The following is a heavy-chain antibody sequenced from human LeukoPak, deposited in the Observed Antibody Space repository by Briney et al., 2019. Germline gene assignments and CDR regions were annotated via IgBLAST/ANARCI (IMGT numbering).Heavy chain of an antibody. CDR1: GGSISSSSYY. CDR3: ARTECSSSWVLWFDP. V-gene: IGHV4-39*01. Sequence: SETLSLTCTVSGGSISSSSYYWGWIRQPPGKGLEWIGSIYYSGSTYYNPSLKSRVTIPVDTSKNQFSLKPSSVTAADTAVYYCARTECSSSWVLWFDPWGQGTLVTVSS. J-gene: IGHJ5*02. D-gene: IGHD6-13*01. CDR2: IYYSGST.